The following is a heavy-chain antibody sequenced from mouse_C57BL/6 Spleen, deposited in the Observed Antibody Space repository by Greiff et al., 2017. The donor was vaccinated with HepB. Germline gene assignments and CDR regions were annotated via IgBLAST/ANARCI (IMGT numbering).Heavy chain of an antibody. CDR3: TRSDYYGNYEGFAY. D-gene: IGHD2-1*01. V-gene: IGHV1-15*01. CDR1: GYTFTDYE. Sequence: VQLQQSGAELVRPGASVTLSCKASGYTFTDYEMHWVKQTPVHGLEWIGAIDPETGGTAYNQKFKGKAILTADKSSSTAYMELRSLTSEDSAVYYCTRSDYYGNYEGFAYWGQGTLVTVSA. CDR2: IDPETGGT. J-gene: IGHJ3*01.